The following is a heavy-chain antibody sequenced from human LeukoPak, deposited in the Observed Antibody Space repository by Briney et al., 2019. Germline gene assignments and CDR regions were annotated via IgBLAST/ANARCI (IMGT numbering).Heavy chain of an antibody. CDR2: ISGDGGST. J-gene: IGHJ3*01. CDR3: AKDLASVYDAFNV. Sequence: GGSLRLSCAASGFPFNGYAMDWVRQAPGRGLEWVSLISGDGGSTYYADSVKGRFTISRDNSKNSLYLQMNSLRTEDTALYYCAKDLASVYDAFNVWGQGTMVTVSS. CDR1: GFPFNGYA. V-gene: IGHV3-43*02.